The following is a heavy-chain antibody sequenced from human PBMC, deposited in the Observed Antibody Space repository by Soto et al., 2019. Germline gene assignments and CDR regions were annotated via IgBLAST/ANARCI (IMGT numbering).Heavy chain of an antibody. J-gene: IGHJ4*02. CDR3: ARGDSYGHYYFDY. Sequence: QVQLQESGPGLVKPSQTLSLTCTVSGGSISSAYYYWSWIRQPPGKGLEWIGYIYYSGSTYYSPSLKSRITISVDTSKNQFSLKLSSVTAADTAVYYCARGDSYGHYYFDYWGQGTLVTVSS. V-gene: IGHV4-30-4*01. D-gene: IGHD5-18*01. CDR1: GGSISSAYYY. CDR2: IYYSGST.